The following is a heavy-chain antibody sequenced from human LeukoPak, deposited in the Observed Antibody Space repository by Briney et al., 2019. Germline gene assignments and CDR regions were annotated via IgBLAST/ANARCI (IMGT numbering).Heavy chain of an antibody. CDR1: GFTFSSYS. V-gene: IGHV3-21*01. CDR3: ATSGFNGYYFDY. CDR2: ISSSSSYI. Sequence: GGSLRLSCAASGFTFSSYSMNWVRQAPGKGLEWVSSISSSSSYIYYADSVKGRFTISRDNAKNSLYLQMNSLRAEDTAVYYCATSGFNGYYFDYWGQGTLVTVSS. D-gene: IGHD5-12*01. J-gene: IGHJ4*02.